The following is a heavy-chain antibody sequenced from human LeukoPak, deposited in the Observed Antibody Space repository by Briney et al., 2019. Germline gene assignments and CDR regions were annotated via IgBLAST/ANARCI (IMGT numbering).Heavy chain of an antibody. D-gene: IGHD3-16*01. CDR2: VYTDGGNK. V-gene: IGHV3-33*01. CDR1: GFIFSDFR. CDR3: ARDGFGPHYFDY. Sequence: GGSLRLSCAASGFIFSDFRVHWLRQAPGKGLEWVAVVYTDGGNKYYADSVAGRFTVSRDNSKNTLYLQMSSLRAEDTAIYFCARDGFGPHYFDYWGQGVLVTVSS. J-gene: IGHJ4*02.